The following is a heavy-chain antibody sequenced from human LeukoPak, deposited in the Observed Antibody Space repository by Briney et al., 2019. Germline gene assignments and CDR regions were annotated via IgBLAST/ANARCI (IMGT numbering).Heavy chain of an antibody. D-gene: IGHD3-3*01. V-gene: IGHV3-7*01. CDR3: ADGEGRPLNY. Sequence: PGGSLRLSCAASGFPFSSYWMSWVRQAPGKGLEWVANIKEDGSEKYYVDSVEGRFAISRDNAKNSLYLQMNSLRAEDTAVYYCADGEGRPLNYWGRGILVTVSS. J-gene: IGHJ4*02. CDR1: GFPFSSYW. CDR2: IKEDGSEK.